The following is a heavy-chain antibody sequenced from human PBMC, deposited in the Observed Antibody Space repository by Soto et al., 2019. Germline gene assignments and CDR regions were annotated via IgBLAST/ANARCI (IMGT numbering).Heavy chain of an antibody. CDR3: ARERYDYYGSGSPVY. Sequence: QVQLQESGPGLVKPSQTLSLTCTVSGGSISSGGYYWSWIRQHPGKGLEWIGYIYYSGSTYYNPSLKSRVTISVDTSKNQVSLKLSSVTAADTAVYYCARERYDYYGSGSPVYWGQGTLVTVSS. CDR2: IYYSGST. CDR1: GGSISSGGYY. D-gene: IGHD3-10*01. V-gene: IGHV4-31*03. J-gene: IGHJ4*02.